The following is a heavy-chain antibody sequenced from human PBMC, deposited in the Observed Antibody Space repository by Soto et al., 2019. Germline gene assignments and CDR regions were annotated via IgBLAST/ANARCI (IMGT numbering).Heavy chain of an antibody. CDR1: GYSIINGDY. V-gene: IGHV4-38-2*02. CDR3: ARNTSTYFDS. J-gene: IGHJ4*02. CDR2: VYYSGST. Sequence: PAETLSLTYTVSGYSIINGDYGRCIRQAPGKGLEWIGSVYYSGSTHYEPSLRGRIAISVDTLKNQFSLRLPSVTAADTAMYFCARNTSTYFDSWGQGIPVTVS.